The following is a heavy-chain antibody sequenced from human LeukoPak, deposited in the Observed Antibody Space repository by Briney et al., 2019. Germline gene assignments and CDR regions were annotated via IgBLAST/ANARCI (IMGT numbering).Heavy chain of an antibody. D-gene: IGHD2-2*01. J-gene: IGHJ6*03. CDR1: GFTFSSYG. V-gene: IGHV3-23*01. Sequence: GGSLRLSCAASGFTFSSYGMSWVRQAPGKGLEWVSAISGSGGRTYYADSVKGRFTISRDNAKNSMYLQMNSLRAEDTAVYYCARESGSRSYYYYMDVWGKGTTVTVSS. CDR2: ISGSGGRT. CDR3: ARESGSRSYYYYMDV.